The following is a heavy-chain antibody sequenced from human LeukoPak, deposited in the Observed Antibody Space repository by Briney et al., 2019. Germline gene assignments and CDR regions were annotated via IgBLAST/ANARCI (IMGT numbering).Heavy chain of an antibody. V-gene: IGHV1-8*01. CDR1: GYTFTSYD. D-gene: IGHD6-6*01. J-gene: IGHJ4*02. CDR3: ARGDPHQDSSSEYVY. CDR2: MNPNSGNT. Sequence: GASVKVSCKASGYTFTSYDINWVRQATGQGLEGMGWMNPNSGNTGYAQKFQGRVTMTRNTSISTAYMELSSLRSEDTAVYYCARGDPHQDSSSEYVYWGQGTLVTVSS.